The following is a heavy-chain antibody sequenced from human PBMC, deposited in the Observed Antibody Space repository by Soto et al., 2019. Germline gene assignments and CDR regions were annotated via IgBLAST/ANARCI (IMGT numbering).Heavy chain of an antibody. V-gene: IGHV4-34*01. CDR3: ARRAPSGYSSSWFRGNAFDI. D-gene: IGHD6-13*01. Sequence: QVQLQQWGAGLLKPSETLSLTCAVSGGSFSDYYWNWIRQPPGKGLEWIGEIKHSGSTTYNPSLKSRVFISVDTAKNQFSLRLSSVTAADTAVYYCARRAPSGYSSSWFRGNAFDIWGQGTMVTVSS. J-gene: IGHJ3*02. CDR1: GGSFSDYY. CDR2: IKHSGST.